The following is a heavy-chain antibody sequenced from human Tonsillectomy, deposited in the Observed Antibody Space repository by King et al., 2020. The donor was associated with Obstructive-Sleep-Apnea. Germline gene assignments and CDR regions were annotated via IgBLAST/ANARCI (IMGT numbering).Heavy chain of an antibody. Sequence: VQLQESGPGLVKPSETLSLTCTVSGGSISSYYWSWIWQPPGKGLEWIGYIYYSGSTNYNPSLKSRVTISVDTSKNQFSLKLSSVTAADTAVYYCARGRDSYGYLSPWLDYWGQGTLVTVSS. D-gene: IGHD5-18*01. CDR1: GGSISSYY. CDR3: ARGRDSYGYLSPWLDY. V-gene: IGHV4-59*01. CDR2: IYYSGST. J-gene: IGHJ4*02.